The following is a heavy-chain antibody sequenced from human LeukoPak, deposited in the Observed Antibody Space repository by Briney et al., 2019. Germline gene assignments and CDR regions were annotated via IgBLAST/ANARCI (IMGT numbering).Heavy chain of an antibody. D-gene: IGHD1-26*01. CDR3: ARDRKPTVYRGLDV. Sequence: SEALSLTCSVSGDSIRGSYWSWIRQPPGRGLEWIGHIYNSGTTNYNPSLGGRVTISIDTSKNQLSLKLTSVTAADTAIYYCARDRKPTVYRGLDVWGQGTTVTVSS. CDR1: GDSIRGSY. CDR2: IYNSGTT. J-gene: IGHJ6*02. V-gene: IGHV4-59*01.